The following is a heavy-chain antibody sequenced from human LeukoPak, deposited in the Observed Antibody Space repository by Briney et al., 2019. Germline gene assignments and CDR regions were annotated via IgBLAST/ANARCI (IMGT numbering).Heavy chain of an antibody. CDR3: AKGGHDFNPFYC. D-gene: IGHD2-21*02. Sequence: GGSLRLSCAASGFTFSTYAMGWVRQAPGKGLEWGSSIKGGGGDPFYAESVRGRFTISRDNSKNTLYLQLNSLRAEDTAVYFCAKGGHDFNPFYCWGQGTLVTVSS. CDR2: IKGGGGDP. CDR1: GFTFSTYA. J-gene: IGHJ4*02. V-gene: IGHV3-23*01.